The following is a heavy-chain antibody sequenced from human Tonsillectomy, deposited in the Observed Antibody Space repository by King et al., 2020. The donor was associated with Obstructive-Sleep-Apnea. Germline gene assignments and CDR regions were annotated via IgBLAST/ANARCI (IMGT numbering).Heavy chain of an antibody. D-gene: IGHD6-19*01. CDR1: GDSIFSNTAA. CDR3: ARDADPLRSGWFAYFDY. V-gene: IGHV6-1*01. J-gene: IGHJ4*02. Sequence: VQLQQSGPGLVKPSQTLSLTCAISGDSIFSNTAAWHWIRQSPSRGLEWLGRAYYRSKWYNEYAVSVKNRITINPDTSNNQFSLQLNSVTPEDTAVYYCARDADPLRSGWFAYFDYWGRGTLVTVSS. CDR2: AYYRSKWYN.